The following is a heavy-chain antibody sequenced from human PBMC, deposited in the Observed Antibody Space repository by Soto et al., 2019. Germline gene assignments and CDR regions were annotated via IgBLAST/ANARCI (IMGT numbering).Heavy chain of an antibody. J-gene: IGHJ5*02. CDR1: GASISRYY. CDR2: LYNTGST. D-gene: IGHD1-26*01. CDR3: ARDRVPYSGSHNWFDP. Sequence: PSETLSLTCTVSGASISRYYWSWIRQSPGKGLEWIGYLYNTGSTIYNPSLKSRVTISVDTSKNQFSLKLSSVTAADTAVYYCARDRVPYSGSHNWFDPWGQGTLVTVSS. V-gene: IGHV4-59*01.